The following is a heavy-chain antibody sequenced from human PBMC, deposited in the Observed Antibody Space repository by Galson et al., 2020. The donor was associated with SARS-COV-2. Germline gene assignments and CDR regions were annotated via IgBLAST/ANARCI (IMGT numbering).Heavy chain of an antibody. V-gene: IGHV4-38-2*01. Sequence: SEPMSLTCAVSGYSISSGYYWGWIRQPPGKGLEWLGSIYHSGSTYYNPSLKSRVTISVDTSKNQFSLKLSSVTAADTAVYYCATTYPYFDILTGYYSGDYWGQGTLVTVSS. J-gene: IGHJ4*02. D-gene: IGHD3-9*01. CDR3: ATTYPYFDILTGYYSGDY. CDR1: GYSISSGYY. CDR2: IYHSGST.